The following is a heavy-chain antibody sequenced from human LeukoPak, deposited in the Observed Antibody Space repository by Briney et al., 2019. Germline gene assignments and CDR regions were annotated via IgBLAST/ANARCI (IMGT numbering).Heavy chain of an antibody. D-gene: IGHD3-22*01. J-gene: IGHJ4*02. CDR3: AGDWGYYDSSGYYYPYCFDY. CDR1: GFTFSSYS. CDR2: ISSGSSYI. V-gene: IGHV3-21*01. Sequence: GGSRRLSCAASGFTFSSYSMNWVRQAPGKGLEWVSSISSGSSYIYYADSVKGRFTISRDNAKNSLYLQMNSLRAEDTAVYYCAGDWGYYDSSGYYYPYCFDYWGQGTLVTVSS.